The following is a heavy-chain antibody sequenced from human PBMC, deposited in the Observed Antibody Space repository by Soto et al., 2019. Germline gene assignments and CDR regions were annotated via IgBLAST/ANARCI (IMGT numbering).Heavy chain of an antibody. CDR2: INPDSGAT. CDR1: GYSFTGYY. V-gene: IGHV1-2*02. Sequence: HEHLVQSGAEVKRPGASLKVSCKASGYSFTGYYIHWVRQAPGQGLEWMGWINPDSGATNYAQNFQGRGTLTSDTSISTASMDLTSRTSDDTAVYYCARGDYGTGGYPFPYFDYWGQGTLVIVSS. D-gene: IGHD2-8*02. CDR3: ARGDYGTGGYPFPYFDY. J-gene: IGHJ4*02.